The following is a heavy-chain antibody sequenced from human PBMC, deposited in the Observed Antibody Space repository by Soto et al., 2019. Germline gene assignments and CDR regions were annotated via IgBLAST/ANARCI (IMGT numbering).Heavy chain of an antibody. V-gene: IGHV4-59*01. CDR3: ARADYSKIDY. Sequence: PSETLSLTCTISGGSMNDYYWNWIRQPPGRGLDWIGHVYYIGTTNYSPSLQSRVTISIDISKNQLSLKLSSVTAADTAIYYCARADYSKIDYWGQGTLVTVSS. CDR2: VYYIGTT. D-gene: IGHD4-4*01. CDR1: GGSMNDYY. J-gene: IGHJ4*02.